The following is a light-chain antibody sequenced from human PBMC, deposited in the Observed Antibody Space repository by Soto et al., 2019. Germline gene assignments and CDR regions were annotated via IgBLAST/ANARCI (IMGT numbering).Light chain of an antibody. CDR2: AAS. CDR1: QSISSTY. V-gene: IGKV3-20*01. CDR3: QQYYASSWT. Sequence: EIVLTQSPGTLSLSPGERATLSCRASQSISSTYLAWYRQKPGQAPRLLIYAASSRATDIPDRFSGSGSGTDFTLTISRLEPEDFAVYYCQQYYASSWTFGQGTRVEIK. J-gene: IGKJ1*01.